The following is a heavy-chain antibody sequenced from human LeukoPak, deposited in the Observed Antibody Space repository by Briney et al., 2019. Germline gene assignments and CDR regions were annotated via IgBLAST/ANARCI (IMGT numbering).Heavy chain of an antibody. CDR2: IYYSGST. V-gene: IGHV4-59*08. Sequence: PSETLSLTCTVSGDSISNYYWNWIRQPPGKGLEWIGYIYYSGSTNYNPSLKSRVTISVDTSKNHFSLKLSSVTAADTAVYYCARQGDNDYGDYGSEFDAFDIWGQGTMVTVSS. CDR3: ARQGDNDYGDYGSEFDAFDI. D-gene: IGHD4-17*01. CDR1: GDSISNYY. J-gene: IGHJ3*02.